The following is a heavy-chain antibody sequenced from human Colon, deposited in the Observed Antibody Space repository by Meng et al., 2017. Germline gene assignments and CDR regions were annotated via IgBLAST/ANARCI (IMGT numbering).Heavy chain of an antibody. CDR2: MNPNSGNT. V-gene: IGHV1-8*01. CDR3: ASGYCSGISCPGVCYYYGLDV. CDR1: GYTFTTYD. J-gene: IGHJ6*02. Sequence: ASVKVSCKASGYTFTTYDINWVRQATGQGLEWMGWMNPNSGNTGYAQKFQGRVTMTRNTSTNTAYMELSSLRSEDTPVYFGASGYCSGISCPGVCYYYGLDVWGQGTTVTVSS. D-gene: IGHD2-15*01.